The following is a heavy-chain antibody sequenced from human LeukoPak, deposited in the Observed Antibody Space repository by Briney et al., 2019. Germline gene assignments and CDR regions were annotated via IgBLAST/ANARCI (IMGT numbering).Heavy chain of an antibody. V-gene: IGHV4-59*01. Sequence: SESLSLTCPVSGASISSEYWSCIRQPPGEWLGWNGYIYYSGSTNYIASVKSRVTISVDTSKSQFSLKLSSVTAADTAVYYCARDGRGVVLRSSALDYWGQGTLVTVSS. D-gene: IGHD2-15*01. CDR3: ARDGRGVVLRSSALDY. CDR2: IYYSGST. CDR1: GASISSEY. J-gene: IGHJ4*02.